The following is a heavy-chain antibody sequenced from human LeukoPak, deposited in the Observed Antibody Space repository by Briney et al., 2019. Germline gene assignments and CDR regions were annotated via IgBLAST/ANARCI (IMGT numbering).Heavy chain of an antibody. CDR3: ARIDSSSLPT. CDR2: IIPIFGTA. Sequence: GASVKVSCKASGYTFTSYYMHWVRQAPGQGLEWMGGIIPIFGTANYAQKFQGRVTITADESTSTANMELSSLRSEDTAMYYCARIDSSSLPTWGQGTLVTVSS. V-gene: IGHV1-69*13. J-gene: IGHJ4*02. CDR1: GYTFTSYY. D-gene: IGHD6-13*01.